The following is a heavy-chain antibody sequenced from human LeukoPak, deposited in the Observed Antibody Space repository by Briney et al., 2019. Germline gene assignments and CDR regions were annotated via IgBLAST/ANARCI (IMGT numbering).Heavy chain of an antibody. Sequence: GGSLRLSCAASGFSINSYEMNWVRQAPGKGLEWVSYISSSGRTIYYADSVKGRFTISRDNAKNSLYLQMNSLRAEDTAVYYCARARTAMVRGDTFDYWGQGTLVTVSS. CDR1: GFSINSYE. J-gene: IGHJ4*02. V-gene: IGHV3-48*03. D-gene: IGHD3-10*01. CDR2: ISSSGRTI. CDR3: ARARTAMVRGDTFDY.